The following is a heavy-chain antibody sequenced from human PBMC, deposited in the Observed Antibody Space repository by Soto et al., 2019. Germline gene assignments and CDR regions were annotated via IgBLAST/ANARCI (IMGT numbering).Heavy chain of an antibody. J-gene: IGHJ4*02. CDR3: ARDLALKTTVGTYDY. Sequence: ASVKVSCKASGYTFTSYGISWVRQAPGQGLEWMGWISAYNGNTNYAQKLQGRVTMTTDTSTSTAYMELRSLRSDDTAVYYCARDLALKTTVGTYDYWGQGTLVTVSS. D-gene: IGHD4-17*01. V-gene: IGHV1-18*04. CDR1: GYTFTSYG. CDR2: ISAYNGNT.